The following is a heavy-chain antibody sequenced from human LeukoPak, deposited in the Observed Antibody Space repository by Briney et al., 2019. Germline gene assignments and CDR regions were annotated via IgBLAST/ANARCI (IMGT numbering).Heavy chain of an antibody. CDR2: IKEDGGEK. V-gene: IGHV3-7*01. Sequence: GGSLRLSCVASGFTFSSYCMSWVRQAPGKGLEWVAKIKEDGGEKYYVDSVKGRFTLSRDNAKNSLYLQMSSLGAEDTAVYYCAREKLDYGWGSSRPGAFDIWGQGTVVTVSS. J-gene: IGHJ3*02. D-gene: IGHD3-16*02. CDR3: AREKLDYGWGSSRPGAFDI. CDR1: GFTFSSYC.